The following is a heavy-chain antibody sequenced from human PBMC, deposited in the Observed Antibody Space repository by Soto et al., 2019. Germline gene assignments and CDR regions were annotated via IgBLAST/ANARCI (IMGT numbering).Heavy chain of an antibody. D-gene: IGHD3-10*01. CDR3: ARRAYASGSFYLDF. J-gene: IGHJ4*02. Sequence: SETLSLTCTVSGAYISSGGYYWSWIRRFPGKGLEWIGYISNSGSTSFAPSLKSRLSMSVDRSKNQFSLDLISVTAADTAVYYCARRAYASGSFYLDFWGRGTLVTVSS. V-gene: IGHV4-31*03. CDR1: GAYISSGGYY. CDR2: ISNSGST.